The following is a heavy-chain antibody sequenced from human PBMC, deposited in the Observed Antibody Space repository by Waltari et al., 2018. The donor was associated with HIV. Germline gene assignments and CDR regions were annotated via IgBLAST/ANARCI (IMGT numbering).Heavy chain of an antibody. CDR3: AKDIRYSRGDYYYYGMDV. CDR1: GFTFGGFA. D-gene: IGHD3-9*01. CDR2: ISWNSGSI. Sequence: EVQLVESGGGLVQSGRSLRLSRAASGFTFGGFAMHRVVQDPGKGLEWVSIISWNSGSIGDADSVKGRFTISRDNAKNSLYLQMNSLRAEDTALYFCAKDIRYSRGDYYYYGMDVWGQGTTVTVSS. V-gene: IGHV3-9*01. J-gene: IGHJ6*02.